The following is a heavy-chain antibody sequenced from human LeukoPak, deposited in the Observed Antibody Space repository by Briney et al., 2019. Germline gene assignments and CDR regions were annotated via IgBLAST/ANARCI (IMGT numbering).Heavy chain of an antibody. CDR1: GYTFTSYG. J-gene: IGHJ5*02. Sequence: ASVTVSFMASGYTFTSYGIGWVRQAPGQGLEWMGWISAYNGNTNYAQKLQGRVTMTTDTSTSTAYMELRSLRSDDTAVYYCARLRVGRVAGKGRHWFDPWGQGTLVTVSS. V-gene: IGHV1-18*01. CDR2: ISAYNGNT. D-gene: IGHD6-19*01. CDR3: ARLRVGRVAGKGRHWFDP.